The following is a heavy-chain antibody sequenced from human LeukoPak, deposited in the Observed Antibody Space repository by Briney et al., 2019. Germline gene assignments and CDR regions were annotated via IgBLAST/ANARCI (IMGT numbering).Heavy chain of an antibody. V-gene: IGHV1-8*03. CDR3: ARRSLPLRFLDIPGAFDI. CDR1: GYTFTSYD. J-gene: IGHJ3*02. D-gene: IGHD3-3*01. Sequence: ASVKVSCKASGYTFTSYDINWVRQATGQGLEWMGWMNPNSGNTGYAQKFQGRVTITRNTSISTAYMELSSLRSEDTAVYYCARRSLPLRFLDIPGAFDIWGQGTMVTVSS. CDR2: MNPNSGNT.